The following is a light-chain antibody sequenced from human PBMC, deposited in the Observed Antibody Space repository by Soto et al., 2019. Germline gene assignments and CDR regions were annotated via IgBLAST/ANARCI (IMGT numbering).Light chain of an antibody. J-gene: IGKJ4*01. CDR3: MQALQTPLT. V-gene: IGKV2-28*01. CDR1: QSLLHSNGYKY. CDR2: LGS. Sequence: DIAMTQSPLSLTVTPGEPASISCRSSQSLLHSNGYKYLDWYLQKPGQSPQLLIYLGSNQASGVPDRFSGSVSGTEFTLKISRVEAEDVGVYYCMQALQTPLTFGGGTKVEIK.